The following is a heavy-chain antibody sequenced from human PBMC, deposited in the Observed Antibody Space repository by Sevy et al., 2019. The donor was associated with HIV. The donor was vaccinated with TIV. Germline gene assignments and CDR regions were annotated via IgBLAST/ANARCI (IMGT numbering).Heavy chain of an antibody. V-gene: IGHV3-23*01. D-gene: IGHD3-16*02. CDR3: AKDQGDYIWGTYRH. J-gene: IGHJ4*02. CDR1: AFTFKSYA. CDR2: ISGSGGDT. Sequence: GGSLRLSCAASAFTFKSYAMTWVRQAPGKGLEWISSISGSGGDTKYADSVKGRFTISRDNSKNMLYLQMNSLRAEDTAVYYCAKDQGDYIWGTYRHWGQGTLVTVSS.